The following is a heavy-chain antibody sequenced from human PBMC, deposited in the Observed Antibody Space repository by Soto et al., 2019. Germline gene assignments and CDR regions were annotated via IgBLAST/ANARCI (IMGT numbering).Heavy chain of an antibody. CDR3: ARSQGGSSSLDIYYYYYYGMDV. CDR2: IIPIFGTA. J-gene: IGHJ6*02. Sequence: QVQLVQSGAEVQKPGSSVKVSYKAPGGTFSSYAISWVRQAPGQGLEWMGGIIPIFGTANYAQKFQGRVTITADESTSTGYMELSSLRSEDTAVYYCARSQGGSSSLDIYYYYYYGMDVWGQGTTVTVSS. D-gene: IGHD2-15*01. CDR1: GGTFSSYA. V-gene: IGHV1-69*01.